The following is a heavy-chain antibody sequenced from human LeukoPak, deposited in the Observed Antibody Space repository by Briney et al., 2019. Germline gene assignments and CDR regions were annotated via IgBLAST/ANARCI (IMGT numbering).Heavy chain of an antibody. J-gene: IGHJ4*02. CDR3: ARGRGDTAMVLDY. CDR1: GGFISSYY. V-gene: IGHV4-59*01. CDR2: IYYSGST. Sequence: SETLSLTCTVSGGFISSYYWSWIRQPPGKGLEWIGYIYYSGSTNYNPSLKSRVTISVDTSKNQFSLKLSSVTAAGTAVYYCARGRGDTAMVLDYWGQGTLVTVSS. D-gene: IGHD5-18*01.